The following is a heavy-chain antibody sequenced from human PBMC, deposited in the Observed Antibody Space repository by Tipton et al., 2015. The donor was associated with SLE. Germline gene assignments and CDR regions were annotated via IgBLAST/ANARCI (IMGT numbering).Heavy chain of an antibody. CDR2: ISDGGGT. V-gene: IGHV4-59*08. Sequence: TLSLTCSVSGGSISNNYWIWIRQPPGKGLEWIGYISDGGGTNYNPSLKSRVTISVDPAKSQFSLKLTSVTAADSAVYYCARGMLTWRGAVLGVDVWGQGTTVTVSS. D-gene: IGHD2-8*01. CDR1: GGSISNNY. J-gene: IGHJ6*02. CDR3: ARGMLTWRGAVLGVDV.